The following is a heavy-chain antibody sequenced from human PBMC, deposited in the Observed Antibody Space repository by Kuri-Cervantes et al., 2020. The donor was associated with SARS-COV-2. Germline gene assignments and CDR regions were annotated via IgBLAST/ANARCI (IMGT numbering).Heavy chain of an antibody. V-gene: IGHV3-21*01. CDR1: GFTFSSYS. CDR3: ARDLTDIVVVPAAPAGDAFDI. CDR2: ISSSSSYI. J-gene: IGHJ3*02. Sequence: GGSLRLSCAASGFTFSSYSMNWVRQAPGKGLEWVSSISSSSSYIYYADSVKGRFTISRDNAKNSLYLQMNSLRAEDTAVYYCARDLTDIVVVPAAPAGDAFDIWGQGTIVTVSS. D-gene: IGHD2-2*01.